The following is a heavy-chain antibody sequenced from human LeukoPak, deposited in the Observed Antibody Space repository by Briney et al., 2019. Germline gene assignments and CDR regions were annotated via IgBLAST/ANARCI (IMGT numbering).Heavy chain of an antibody. CDR3: AKDRDDYCDDC. V-gene: IGHV3-30*02. CDR2: IRSDGTNK. CDR1: GFTFDDFG. D-gene: IGHD4-17*01. Sequence: GGSLRLSCAASGFTFDDFGMHWVRQAPGKGLELVALIRSDGTNKYYVDSVKGRFTISRDNSKNTLYLQMTSLRVEDTAVYYCAKDRDDYCDDCWGQGILVTVST. J-gene: IGHJ4*02.